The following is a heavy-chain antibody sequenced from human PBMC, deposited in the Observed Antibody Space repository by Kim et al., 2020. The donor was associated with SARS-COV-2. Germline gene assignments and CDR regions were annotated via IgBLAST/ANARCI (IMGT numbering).Heavy chain of an antibody. Sequence: GGSLRLSCAASGFTFSSYSMNWVRQAPGKGLEWVSYISSSSSTIYYADSVKGRFTISRDNAKNSLYLQMNSLRDEDTAVYYCARDTPGQQEDAFDIWGQGTMVTVSS. CDR1: GFTFSSYS. J-gene: IGHJ3*02. CDR3: ARDTPGQQEDAFDI. D-gene: IGHD6-13*01. V-gene: IGHV3-48*02. CDR2: ISSSSSTI.